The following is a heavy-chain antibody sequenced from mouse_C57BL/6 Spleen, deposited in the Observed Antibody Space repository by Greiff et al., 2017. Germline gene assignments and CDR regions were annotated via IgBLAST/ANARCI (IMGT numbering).Heavy chain of an antibody. V-gene: IGHV1-82*01. CDR1: GYAFSSSW. CDR2: IYPGDGDT. CDR3: ARGTTVVAKDY. D-gene: IGHD1-1*01. Sequence: QVQLQQSGPELVKPGASVKISCKASGYAFSSSWMNWVKQRPGKGLEWIGRIYPGDGDTNYNGKFKGKATLTADKSSSTAYMQLSSLTSEDSAVYFCARGTTVVAKDYWGQGTTLTVSS. J-gene: IGHJ2*01.